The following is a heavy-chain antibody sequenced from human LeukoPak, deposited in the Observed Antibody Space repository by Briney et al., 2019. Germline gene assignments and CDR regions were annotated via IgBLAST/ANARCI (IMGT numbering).Heavy chain of an antibody. Sequence: GGSLRLSRAASGFTISSDEMNWARQAPGKGLEWVLHISSGGGAIYYADSVKGRFSISRDTAKNSLYLQMNSLRAEDTAIYYCSRGGSSRPLAHWGQGTLVTVSS. CDR3: SRGGSSRPLAH. CDR1: GFTISSDE. CDR2: ISSGGGAI. D-gene: IGHD1-1*01. V-gene: IGHV3-48*03. J-gene: IGHJ4*02.